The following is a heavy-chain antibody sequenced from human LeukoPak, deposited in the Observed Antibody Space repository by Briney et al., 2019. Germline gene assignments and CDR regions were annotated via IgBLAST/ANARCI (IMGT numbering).Heavy chain of an antibody. J-gene: IGHJ4*02. D-gene: IGHD6-13*01. V-gene: IGHV4-59*05. CDR2: IYYSGST. CDR1: GDSISSYY. Sequence: SETLSLTCIVSGDSISSYYWSWIRQPPGKGLEWIGSIYYSGSTYYNPSLKSRVTISVDTSKNQFSLKLSSVTAADTAVYYCATYGYSSSWYFDYWGQGALVTVSS. CDR3: ATYGYSSSWYFDY.